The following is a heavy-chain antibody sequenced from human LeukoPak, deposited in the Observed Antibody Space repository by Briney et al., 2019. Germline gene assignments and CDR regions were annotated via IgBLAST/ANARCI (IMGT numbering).Heavy chain of an antibody. Sequence: GESLKISCKGSGYSFTNYWIAWVRQMPGKGLEWMGIIYPGDSDTRYSPSFQGQVTISAAKSISPAYLQWSSLKASDTAMYYCARPDSDHSPFDYWGQGTLVTVSS. CDR3: ARPDSDHSPFDY. CDR1: GYSFTNYW. J-gene: IGHJ4*02. D-gene: IGHD1-14*01. V-gene: IGHV5-51*01. CDR2: IYPGDSDT.